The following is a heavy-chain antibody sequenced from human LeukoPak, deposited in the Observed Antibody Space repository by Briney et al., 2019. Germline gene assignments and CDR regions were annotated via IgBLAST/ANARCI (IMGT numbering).Heavy chain of an antibody. CDR3: TRAPHPRCSSSGCYLDY. Sequence: GRSLRLSCSTSGFTFGDYAMSWVRQAPGKGLEWVGFIQAKAYGGATEYAASVKGRFSISRDDSQSIANLQMNDLKTEDTAVYYCTRAPHPRCSSSGCYLDYWGQGTLFTVSS. CDR2: IQAKAYGGAT. CDR1: GFTFGDYA. D-gene: IGHD2-2*01. J-gene: IGHJ4*02. V-gene: IGHV3-49*04.